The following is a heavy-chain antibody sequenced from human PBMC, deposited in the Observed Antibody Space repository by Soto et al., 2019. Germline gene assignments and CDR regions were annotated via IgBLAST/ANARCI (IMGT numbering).Heavy chain of an antibody. V-gene: IGHV1-24*01. D-gene: IGHD3-22*01. CDR1: GYTLTELF. CDR2: FDPEDGET. Sequence: GASVKVSCKVSGYTLTELFMHWVRQAPGKGLEWMGGFDPEDGETIYAQKFQGRVTMTEDTSTDTAYMELSSLRSEDTAVYYCATELCYYDSSGGRGGAFDIWGQGTMVTVSS. J-gene: IGHJ3*02. CDR3: ATELCYYDSSGGRGGAFDI.